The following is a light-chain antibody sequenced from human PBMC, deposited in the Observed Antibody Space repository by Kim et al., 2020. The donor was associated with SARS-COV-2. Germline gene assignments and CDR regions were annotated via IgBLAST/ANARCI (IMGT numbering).Light chain of an antibody. Sequence: PGKTARSTCGGSNIGTKSVQWYPQKPGQAPVLVIYYDSDRPSGIPERFSGSNSEDTATLTISWVEAGDEADYFCQVWDSSSHHWVFGGGTKVTVL. CDR2: YDS. J-gene: IGLJ3*02. CDR1: NIGTKS. V-gene: IGLV3-21*04. CDR3: QVWDSSSHHWV.